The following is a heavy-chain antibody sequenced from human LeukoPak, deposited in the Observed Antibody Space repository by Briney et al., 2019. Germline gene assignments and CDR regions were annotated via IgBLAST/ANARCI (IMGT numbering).Heavy chain of an antibody. D-gene: IGHD5-24*01. Sequence: SVKVSCKASGGTFSSYAISWVRQAPGQGLEWMGGIIPIFGTANYAQKFQGRVTITADESTSTAYMELSSLRSEDTAVYYCARGRWLQFVREIFDAFDIWGQGTMVTVSS. CDR3: ARGRWLQFVREIFDAFDI. CDR1: GGTFSSYA. CDR2: IIPIFGTA. V-gene: IGHV1-69*13. J-gene: IGHJ3*02.